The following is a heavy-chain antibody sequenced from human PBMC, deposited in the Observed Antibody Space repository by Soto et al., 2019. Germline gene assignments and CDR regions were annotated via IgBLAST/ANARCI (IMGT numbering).Heavy chain of an antibody. J-gene: IGHJ5*02. CDR2: IIPIFGTA. D-gene: IGHD2-2*01. Sequence: GXSVKVSCKTSGGSFISYAIIWVRQAPGQGLEWMGGIIPIFGTANYAQKFQGRVTITADESTSTAYMELSSLRSEDTAVYYCARWGPLRLDQIVVVPAATNWFDHWGQGTLVTVSS. CDR1: GGSFISYA. V-gene: IGHV1-69*01. CDR3: ARWGPLRLDQIVVVPAATNWFDH.